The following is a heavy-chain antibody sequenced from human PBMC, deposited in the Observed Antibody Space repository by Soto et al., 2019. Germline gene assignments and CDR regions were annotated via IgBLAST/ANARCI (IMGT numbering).Heavy chain of an antibody. J-gene: IGHJ4*02. Sequence: EVQLVESGGGLVQPGGSLRLSCAASGLTFSSYWMHWVRQAPGRGLVWVSRINSAGSSTSYADSVKGRFTISRDNAKNTLYLQMNSLRAEDMAVYYCALSHTVTTDYWGQGTLVTVSS. V-gene: IGHV3-74*01. CDR3: ALSHTVTTDY. CDR1: GLTFSSYW. D-gene: IGHD4-17*01. CDR2: INSAGSST.